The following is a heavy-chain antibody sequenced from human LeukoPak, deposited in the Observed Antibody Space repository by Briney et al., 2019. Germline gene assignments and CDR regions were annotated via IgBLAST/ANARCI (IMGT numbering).Heavy chain of an antibody. Sequence: ASVKVSCKASGYTFSGYYMHWLRQAPGQGLEWMGSFAPEDGETIYSQKFQGRVTMTEDTSTDTVYMELSSLSSDDTAVYHCATDPNYYGSGSLDYWGQGTLVNVSS. D-gene: IGHD3-10*01. V-gene: IGHV1-24*01. CDR1: GYTFSGYY. J-gene: IGHJ4*02. CDR3: ATDPNYYGSGSLDY. CDR2: FAPEDGET.